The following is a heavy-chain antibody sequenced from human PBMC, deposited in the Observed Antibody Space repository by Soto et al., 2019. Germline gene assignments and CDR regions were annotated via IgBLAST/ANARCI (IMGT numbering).Heavy chain of an antibody. D-gene: IGHD2-21*02. CDR1: GFTFGGYA. CDR2: IRSKAYGGTT. V-gene: IGHV3-49*03. Sequence: GGSRRLACTASGFTFGGYAMSWFLQAPGKGLEWVGFIRSKAYGGTTEYAASVKGRFTISRDDSKSIAYLQMNSLKTEDTAVYYCTRAPYCGGDCYHWYCDLWGRGTLVTVSA. CDR3: TRAPYCGGDCYHWYCDL. J-gene: IGHJ2*01.